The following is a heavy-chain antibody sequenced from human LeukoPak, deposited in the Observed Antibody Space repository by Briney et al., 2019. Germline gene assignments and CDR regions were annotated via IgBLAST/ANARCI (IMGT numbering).Heavy chain of an antibody. Sequence: SQTLSLTCTVAGGSISNYYWSWIRQPPGKGLEWIGYIYYTGSTNYNPSLKSRVTISVDTSKNQFSLKLNSMTAADTAVYYCARHKAFDGGDAFDIWGQVTMVTVSS. D-gene: IGHD3-16*01. CDR1: GGSISNYY. J-gene: IGHJ3*02. CDR3: ARHKAFDGGDAFDI. CDR2: IYYTGST. V-gene: IGHV4-59*01.